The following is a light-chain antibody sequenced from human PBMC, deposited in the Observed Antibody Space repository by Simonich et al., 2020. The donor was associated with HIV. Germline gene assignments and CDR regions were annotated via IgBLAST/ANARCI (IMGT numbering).Light chain of an antibody. V-gene: IGLV2-14*01. CDR3: SSYAGSYTNWV. J-gene: IGLJ3*02. CDR1: SSDVGGYNL. CDR2: EVS. Sequence: QSALTQPASVSGSPGQSITISCTGTSSDVGGYNLVSWYQQHPGKAPKLIIYEVSKRPSGVPDRFSGSKSGNTASLTISGLQAEDEADYYCSSYAGSYTNWVFGGGTKLTVL.